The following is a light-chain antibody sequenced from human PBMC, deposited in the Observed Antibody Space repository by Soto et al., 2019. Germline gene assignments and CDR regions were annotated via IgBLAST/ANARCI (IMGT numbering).Light chain of an antibody. Sequence: DIQMTQSPSSLSASVGDRVTIICRASQGIGSDLGWYQQKPGKAPKRLIYAASSLQSGVPSRFSGSGSGTEFTLTISSLQPEDFATYFCLQHNSYPPTFGGGTKVEIK. CDR1: QGIGSD. CDR2: AAS. CDR3: LQHNSYPPT. J-gene: IGKJ4*01. V-gene: IGKV1-17*01.